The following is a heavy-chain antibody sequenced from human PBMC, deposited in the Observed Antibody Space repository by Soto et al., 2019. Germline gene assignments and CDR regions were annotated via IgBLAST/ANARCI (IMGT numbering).Heavy chain of an antibody. V-gene: IGHV3-74*02. CDR1: GFSFSSHW. Sequence: EVELLESGGGLVQPGGSLRLSCVASGFSFSSHWMHWVRQAPGKGLVWVSRMKGDGSTANYADSVKGRLTISRDNARNTVYLQMNSLRVDDTAVYYCARGIPGHYGFDIWGQGTMVTVSS. D-gene: IGHD3-10*01. CDR3: ARGIPGHYGFDI. CDR2: MKGDGSTA. J-gene: IGHJ3*02.